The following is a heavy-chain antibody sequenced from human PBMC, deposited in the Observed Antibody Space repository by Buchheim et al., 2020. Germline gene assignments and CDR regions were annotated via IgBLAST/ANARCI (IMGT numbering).Heavy chain of an antibody. J-gene: IGHJ4*02. CDR3: TRGLGANYPSRGYNPDY. Sequence: EVQLVESGGDLVQPGGSLRLSCAASGFTFSDHCMDWVRQAPGKGLEWVGRIRKKGESYTTEYAASVKGRFTISRDDSTHSLYLQMNNLKAEDTAVYYCTRGLGANYPSRGYNPDYWGQGTL. CDR2: IRKKGESYTT. V-gene: IGHV3-72*01. CDR1: GFTFSDHC. D-gene: IGHD3-22*01.